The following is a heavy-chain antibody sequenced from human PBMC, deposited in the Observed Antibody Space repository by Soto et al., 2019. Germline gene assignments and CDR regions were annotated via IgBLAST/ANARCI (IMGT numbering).Heavy chain of an antibody. D-gene: IGHD2-8*02. CDR1: GGCFRGYY. J-gene: IGHJ4*02. CDR3: ARDKVTGLFDY. V-gene: IGHV4-34*01. CDR2: IYQSGST. Sequence: QVQLQQWGAGLLKPSETLSLTCAVYGGCFRGYYWTWIRQPPGTGLARLGEIYQSGSTNDNPSLNLRVTISEETAEDQFSLKRASATAEDTAVDEGARDKVTGLFDYWGQGTLVTVSS.